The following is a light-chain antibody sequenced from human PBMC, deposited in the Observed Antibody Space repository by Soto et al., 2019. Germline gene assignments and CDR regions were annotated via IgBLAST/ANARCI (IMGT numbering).Light chain of an antibody. CDR1: QSITTW. CDR2: DAS. Sequence: DIHMTQSPSTLSASVGDRVTITCRASQSITTWLAWYQQKPGKAPNLLIFDASILESGVPSRFSGSGSGTEFTLTISSLQPDDFGSYYCQQYDNYSLTFGGGTKVEFK. CDR3: QQYDNYSLT. V-gene: IGKV1-5*01. J-gene: IGKJ4*01.